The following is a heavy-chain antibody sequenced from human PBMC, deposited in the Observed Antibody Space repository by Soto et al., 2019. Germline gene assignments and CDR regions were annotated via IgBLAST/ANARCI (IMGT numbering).Heavy chain of an antibody. J-gene: IGHJ4*02. CDR2: INAGNGNT. CDR1: GYTFTGYY. Sequence: GASVKVSCKASGYTFTGYYMHWVRQAPGQRLEWMGWINAGNGNTKYSQKFQGRVTITRDTSASTAYMELSSLRSEDTAVYYCARSIVVVTALDYWGQGTPVPVSS. V-gene: IGHV1-3*01. CDR3: ARSIVVVTALDY. D-gene: IGHD2-21*02.